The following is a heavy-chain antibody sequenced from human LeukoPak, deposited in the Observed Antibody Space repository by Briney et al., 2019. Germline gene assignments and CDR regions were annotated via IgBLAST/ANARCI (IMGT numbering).Heavy chain of an antibody. CDR2: MYYSGST. Sequence: SETLSLTCTVSGGSIISTTYYWGWVRQPPGKGLEWIASMYYSGSTYCNPSLKSRVTISVDTSKNQVSLKLSSLTAADTAVYFCANLRLGELSFDSWGQGVLVTVSS. CDR3: ANLRLGELSFDS. J-gene: IGHJ4*02. D-gene: IGHD3-16*02. CDR1: GGSIISTTYY. V-gene: IGHV4-39*07.